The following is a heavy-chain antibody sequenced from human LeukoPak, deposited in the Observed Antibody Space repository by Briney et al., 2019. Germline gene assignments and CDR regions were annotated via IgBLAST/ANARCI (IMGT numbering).Heavy chain of an antibody. CDR2: ISSSSSYI. Sequence: GGSLRLSCAVSGFTFSSYGMNWVRQAPGKGLEWVSSISSSSSYIYYADSVKGRFTISRDNAKNSLYLQMNSLRAEDTAVYYCARDPNYYYMDVWGKGTTVTVSS. CDR1: GFTFSSYG. V-gene: IGHV3-21*01. CDR3: ARDPNYYYMDV. J-gene: IGHJ6*03.